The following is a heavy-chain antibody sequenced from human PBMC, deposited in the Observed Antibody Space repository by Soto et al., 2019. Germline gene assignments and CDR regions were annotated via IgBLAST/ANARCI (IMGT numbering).Heavy chain of an antibody. V-gene: IGHV5-10-1*01. CDR3: ARHSGHDQPLLLFDF. J-gene: IGHJ4*02. Sequence: GEPLKISCQASGYSFSDSWISWVRQLPGKGLEWMGRIDPTDSYTTYSPSFQGHVTISVDKSITTAYLQWSSLKASDTATYYCARHSGHDQPLLLFDFWGQGTLVTVSS. CDR2: IDPTDSYT. CDR1: GYSFSDSW. D-gene: IGHD5-12*01.